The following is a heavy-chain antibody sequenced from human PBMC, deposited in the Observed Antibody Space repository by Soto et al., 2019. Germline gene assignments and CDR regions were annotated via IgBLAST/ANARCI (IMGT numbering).Heavy chain of an antibody. V-gene: IGHV1-24*01. J-gene: IGHJ4*02. Sequence: ASVKVSCKVSGYTLTELSMHWVRQAPGKGLEWMGGFDPEDGETIYAQKFQGRVTMTEDTSTDTAYMELSSLRSEDTAVYYCATEWPPFTAAAGTGSFFRWGQGTLVTVSS. D-gene: IGHD6-13*01. CDR1: GYTLTELS. CDR3: ATEWPPFTAAAGTGSFFR. CDR2: FDPEDGET.